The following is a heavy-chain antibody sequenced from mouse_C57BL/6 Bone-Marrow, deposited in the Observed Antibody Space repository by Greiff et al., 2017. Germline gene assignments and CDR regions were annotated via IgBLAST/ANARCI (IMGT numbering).Heavy chain of an antibody. J-gene: IGHJ1*03. Sequence: EVQRVESGGDLVKPGGSLKLSCAASGFTFSSYGMSWVRQTPDKRLEWVATLSSGGSYTYYPDSVKGRFTISRDNAKNTLYLQMSSLKSEDTAMYYCASNYYYGSLLYWYFDVWGTGTTVTVSS. CDR2: LSSGGSYT. D-gene: IGHD1-1*01. V-gene: IGHV5-6*01. CDR1: GFTFSSYG. CDR3: ASNYYYGSLLYWYFDV.